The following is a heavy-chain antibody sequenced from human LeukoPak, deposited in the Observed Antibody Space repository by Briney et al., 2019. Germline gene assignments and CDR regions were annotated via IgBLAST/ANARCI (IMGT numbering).Heavy chain of an antibody. V-gene: IGHV1-18*01. Sequence: ASVKVSCKASGYTFTSYGISWVRQAPGQGLEWMGWISAYNGNTNYAQKLQGRVTMTTDTSTSTAYMELRSLRSDDTAVYDCAIIEGGMATKTGYYYYYMDVWGKGTTVTVSS. CDR3: AIIEGGMATKTGYYYYYMDV. D-gene: IGHD5-24*01. CDR1: GYTFTSYG. CDR2: ISAYNGNT. J-gene: IGHJ6*03.